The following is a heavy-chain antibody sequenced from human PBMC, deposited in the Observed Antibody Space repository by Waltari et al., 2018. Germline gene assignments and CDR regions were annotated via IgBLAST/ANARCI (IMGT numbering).Heavy chain of an antibody. CDR2: INSDGSAT. CDR3: VRGMVRAVGFDF. J-gene: IGHJ4*02. D-gene: IGHD1-26*01. Sequence: EVQLVESGGGLVQPGGSLRLSGAASGFSFRHHWFHWVRQAPGKGLVWVSCINSDGSATCYADSVKGRFTISRDDAKNTLYLQMNSLRAEDTAVYYCVRGMVRAVGFDFWGQGTLVTVSS. CDR1: GFSFRHHW. V-gene: IGHV3-74*01.